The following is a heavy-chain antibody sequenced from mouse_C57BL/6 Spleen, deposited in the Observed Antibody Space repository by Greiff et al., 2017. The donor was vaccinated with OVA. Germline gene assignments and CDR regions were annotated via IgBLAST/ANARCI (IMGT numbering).Heavy chain of an antibody. CDR3: TREDGNYGFAY. D-gene: IGHD2-1*01. J-gene: IGHJ3*01. CDR2: IDPETGGT. CDR1: GYTFTDYE. V-gene: IGHV1-15*01. Sequence: QVQLQQSGAELVRPGASVTLSCKASGYTFTDYEMHWVKQTPVHGLEWIGAIDPETGGTAYNQKFKGKAILTADKSSSTAYMELRSLTSEDSAVYYCTREDGNYGFAYWGQGTLVTVSA.